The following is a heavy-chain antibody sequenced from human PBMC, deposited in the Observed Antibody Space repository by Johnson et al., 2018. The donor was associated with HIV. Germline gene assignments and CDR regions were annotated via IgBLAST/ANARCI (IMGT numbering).Heavy chain of an antibody. V-gene: IGHV3-13*01. Sequence: VQLVESGGGLVRPGESLRLSCVASGFTFSGYWMTWVRQATGKGLEWVSAIGTAGDTYYPGSVKGRFTISRENAKNSLYLQMNSLRAEDTAVYYCARSSGSYLDDAFDIWGQGTMVTVSS. J-gene: IGHJ3*02. CDR3: ARSSGSYLDDAFDI. CDR1: GFTFSGYW. CDR2: IGTAGDT. D-gene: IGHD1-26*01.